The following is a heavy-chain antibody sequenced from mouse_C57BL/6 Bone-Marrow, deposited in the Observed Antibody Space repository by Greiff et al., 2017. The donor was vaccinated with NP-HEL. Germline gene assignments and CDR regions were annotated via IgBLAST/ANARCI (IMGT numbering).Heavy chain of an antibody. V-gene: IGHV1-63*01. CDR2: IYPGGGYT. D-gene: IGHD2-2*01. CDR3: ARGTVTTPFAY. Sequence: QVQLQQSGAELVRPGTSVKMSCKASGYTFTNYWIGWAKQRPGHGLEWIGDIYPGGGYTNYNEKFKGKATLTADKSSSTAYMQFSSLTSEDSAIYDCARGTVTTPFAYWGQGTLVTVSA. CDR1: GYTFTNYW. J-gene: IGHJ3*01.